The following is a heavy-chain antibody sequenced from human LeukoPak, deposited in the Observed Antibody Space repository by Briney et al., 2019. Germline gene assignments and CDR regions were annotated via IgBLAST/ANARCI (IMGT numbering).Heavy chain of an antibody. J-gene: IGHJ1*01. CDR1: GYTFNSYG. Sequence: ASVKVSCKASGYTFNSYGISWVRQAPGQGLEWMGWISAYNDNTNYAQKFQGRVTMTRNTSISTAYMELSSLRSEDTAVYYCARDTSYYDWEYFQHWGQGTLVTVSS. V-gene: IGHV1-18*01. CDR2: ISAYNDNT. D-gene: IGHD3-22*01. CDR3: ARDTSYYDWEYFQH.